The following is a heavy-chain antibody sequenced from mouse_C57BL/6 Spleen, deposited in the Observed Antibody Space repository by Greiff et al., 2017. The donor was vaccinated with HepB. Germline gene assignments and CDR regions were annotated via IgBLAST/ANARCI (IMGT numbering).Heavy chain of an antibody. V-gene: IGHV1-69*01. J-gene: IGHJ3*01. D-gene: IGHD4-1*01. CDR2: IDPSDSYT. Sequence: QVQLQQPGAELVMPGASVKLSCKASGYTFTSYWMHWVKQRPGQGLEWIGEIDPSDSYTNYNQKFKGKSTLTVDKSSSTAYMQLSSLTSEDSAVYYCARGTGTFFAYWGQGTLVTVSA. CDR1: GYTFTSYW. CDR3: ARGTGTFFAY.